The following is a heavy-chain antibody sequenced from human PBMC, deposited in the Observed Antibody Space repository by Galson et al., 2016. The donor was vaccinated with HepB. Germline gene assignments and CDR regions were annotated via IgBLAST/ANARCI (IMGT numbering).Heavy chain of an antibody. CDR3: ARLQRSGLVTF. Sequence: SETLSLTCAVSGRSISRSGHYWGWIRQPPGKGQEWLGSIFYTGTTHYTPSLQNRVTISVDTSKDQFPLELSSVTAADTAVYYCARLQRSGLVTFWGQGTMVTVSS. CDR2: IFYTGTT. J-gene: IGHJ3*01. CDR1: GRSISRSGHY. V-gene: IGHV4-39*01. D-gene: IGHD4-23*01.